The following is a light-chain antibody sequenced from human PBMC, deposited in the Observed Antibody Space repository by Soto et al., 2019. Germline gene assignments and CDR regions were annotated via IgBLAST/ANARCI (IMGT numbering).Light chain of an antibody. J-gene: IGLJ3*02. V-gene: IGLV1-44*01. CDR2: TND. Sequence: QSVLTQPPSASGTPGQRVTISCSGSTSNFGSHTVCWYQVLPTTGPKLLIYTNDQRPSGVPDRFSGSKSGTSASLAISGLQSEDEGDYYCAGWDDSLSGWVFGGGTKLTVL. CDR3: AGWDDSLSGWV. CDR1: TSNFGSHT.